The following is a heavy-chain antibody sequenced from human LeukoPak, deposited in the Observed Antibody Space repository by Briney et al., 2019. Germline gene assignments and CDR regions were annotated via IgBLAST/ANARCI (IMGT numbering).Heavy chain of an antibody. CDR3: ARDRQMATFHFDY. J-gene: IGHJ4*02. CDR2: ISSSGTYI. V-gene: IGHV3-21*01. CDR1: GFTFSIYN. Sequence: PGGSLRLSCAVSGFTFSIYNMNWVRQAPGKGLEWVSSISSSGTYIHHAGSVKGRFTVSGDNAKNSLYLQMNSLRAEDTAVYYCARDRQMATFHFDYWGQGTLVTVSS. D-gene: IGHD5-24*01.